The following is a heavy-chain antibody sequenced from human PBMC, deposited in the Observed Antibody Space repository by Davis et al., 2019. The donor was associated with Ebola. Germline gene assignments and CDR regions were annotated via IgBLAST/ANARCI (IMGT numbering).Heavy chain of an antibody. CDR1: GYSFTSYW. D-gene: IGHD4-17*01. CDR2: IYPGDSDT. J-gene: IGHJ6*02. Sequence: GESLKISCKGSGYSFTSYWISWVRQMPGKGLEWMGIIYPGDSDTRYSPSFQGQVTISADKSISTAYLQWSSLKASDTAMYYCARPHGYGDYGGYYGMDVWGQGTTVTVSS. CDR3: ARPHGYGDYGGYYGMDV. V-gene: IGHV5-51*01.